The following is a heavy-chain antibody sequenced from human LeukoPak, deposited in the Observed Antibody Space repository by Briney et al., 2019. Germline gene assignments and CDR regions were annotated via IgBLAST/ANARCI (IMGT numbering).Heavy chain of an antibody. J-gene: IGHJ4*02. CDR2: INPNSGGT. D-gene: IGHD3-22*01. Sequence: ASVKVSCKASGYTFTGYYMHWVRQAPGQGLEWMGWINPNSGGTNYAQKFQGRVTMTRDTSISTAYMELSRLRSDDTAVYHCARMGRYYDSSGSPAYWGQGTLVTVSS. CDR3: ARMGRYYDSSGSPAY. CDR1: GYTFTGYY. V-gene: IGHV1-2*02.